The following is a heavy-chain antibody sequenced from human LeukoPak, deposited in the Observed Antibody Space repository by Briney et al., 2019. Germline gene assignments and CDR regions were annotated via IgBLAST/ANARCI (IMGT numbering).Heavy chain of an antibody. D-gene: IGHD2-21*02. Sequence: GGSLRLSCAASGFTFSDYYMSWIRQAPGKGLEGVSYISSSGSTIYYADSVKGRFTISRDNSKNTLYLQMNSLRAEDTAVYYCAKDYLAYCGGDCYSSLGYWGRGTLVTVSS. CDR2: ISSSGSTI. CDR3: AKDYLAYCGGDCYSSLGY. V-gene: IGHV3-11*01. J-gene: IGHJ4*02. CDR1: GFTFSDYY.